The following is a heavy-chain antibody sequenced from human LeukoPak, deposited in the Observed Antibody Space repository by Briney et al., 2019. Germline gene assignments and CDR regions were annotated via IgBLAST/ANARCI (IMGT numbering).Heavy chain of an antibody. V-gene: IGHV3-23*01. D-gene: IGHD1-26*01. CDR3: AKMDSGSYYGGYYFDY. Sequence: GGSLRLSCAASGLTFSSYAMSWVRQAPGKGLEWVSAISGSGGSTYYADSVKGRFTISRDNSKNTLYLQMNSLRAEDTAVYYCAKMDSGSYYGGYYFDYWGQGTLVTVST. CDR1: GLTFSSYA. J-gene: IGHJ4*02. CDR2: ISGSGGST.